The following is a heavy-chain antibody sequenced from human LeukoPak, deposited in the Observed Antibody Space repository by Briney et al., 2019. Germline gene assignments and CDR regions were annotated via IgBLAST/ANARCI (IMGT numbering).Heavy chain of an antibody. J-gene: IGHJ6*04. CDR1: GFTFSTYW. D-gene: IGHD3-10*02. CDR3: AELGITMIGGV. V-gene: IGHV3-7*01. CDR2: LKQDGSEK. Sequence: GGSLRLSCAASGFTFSTYWMSWVRQAPGKGLEWVANLKQDGSEKYYVDSVKGRFTISRDNAENSLYLQMNSLRAEDTAVYYCAELGITMIGGVWGKGTTVTISS.